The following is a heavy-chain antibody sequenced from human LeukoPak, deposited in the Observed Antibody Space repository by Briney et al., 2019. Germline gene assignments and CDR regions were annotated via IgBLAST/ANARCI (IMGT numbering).Heavy chain of an antibody. CDR2: IYHSGST. CDR1: GYSISSGYY. V-gene: IGHV4-38-2*01. CDR3: ARGKKTWIQLWFFDP. J-gene: IGHJ5*02. D-gene: IGHD5-18*01. Sequence: PSEPLSLTCAVSGYSISSGYYWGWIRQPPGKGLEWIGSIYHSGSTYYNPSLKSRVTISVDTSKNQFSLKLSSVTAADTAVYYCARGKKTWIQLWFFDPWGQGTLVTVSS.